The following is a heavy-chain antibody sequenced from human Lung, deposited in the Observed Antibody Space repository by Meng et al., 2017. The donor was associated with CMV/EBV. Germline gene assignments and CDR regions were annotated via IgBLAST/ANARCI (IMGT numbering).Heavy chain of an antibody. CDR3: ARPPVSEDIVVVPADNY. CDR2: INPNSGGT. J-gene: IGHJ4*02. CDR1: GYTFTGYY. Sequence: ASVXVSXXASGYTFTGYYMHWVRQAPGQGLEWMGWINPNSGGTNYAQKFQGRVTMTRVTSISTAYMELSRLRSDDTAVYYCARPPVSEDIVVVPADNYWGQGTXVTVSS. D-gene: IGHD2-2*01. V-gene: IGHV1-2*02.